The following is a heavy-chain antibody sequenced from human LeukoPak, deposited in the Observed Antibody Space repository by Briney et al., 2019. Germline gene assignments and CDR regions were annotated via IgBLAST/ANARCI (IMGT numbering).Heavy chain of an antibody. CDR1: GFTFDDYA. D-gene: IGHD6-6*01. V-gene: IGHV3-9*01. CDR2: ISWNSGSI. CDR3: AKDIKYSSSWYGGIDY. J-gene: IGHJ4*02. Sequence: GRSLRLSCAASGFTFDDYAMHWVRQAPGKGLEWVSGISWNSGSIGYADSVKGRFTISRDNAKNSPYLQMNSLRAEDTALYYCAKDIKYSSSWYGGIDYWGQGTLVTVSS.